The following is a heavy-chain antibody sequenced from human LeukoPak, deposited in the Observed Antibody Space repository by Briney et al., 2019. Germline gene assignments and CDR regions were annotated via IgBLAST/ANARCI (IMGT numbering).Heavy chain of an antibody. CDR1: GFTFNNYG. J-gene: IGHJ4*02. D-gene: IGHD3-22*01. V-gene: IGHV3-23*01. Sequence: GGSLRLSCAASGFTFNNYGMTWFRQVPGKGLEWVSTINDRGKNTHYPDSVKGRFTISRDNSRNTLYLQMNSLRAEDTAVYYCARLTYYDSSGLDYWGQGTLVTVSS. CDR2: INDRGKNT. CDR3: ARLTYYDSSGLDY.